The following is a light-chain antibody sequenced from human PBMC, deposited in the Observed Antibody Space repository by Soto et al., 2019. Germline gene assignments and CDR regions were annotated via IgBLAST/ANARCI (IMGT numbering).Light chain of an antibody. Sequence: DIQMTQSPSSLSASVGDRITITCRASHTIKTFLNWYEKKPGKAPKLLIYAASTLQSEVPSRFSGSGSGTDFTLTVSSLQPEDFATYFCQQSYTTPYTFGQGTKLEIK. CDR2: AAS. V-gene: IGKV1-39*01. J-gene: IGKJ2*01. CDR3: QQSYTTPYT. CDR1: HTIKTF.